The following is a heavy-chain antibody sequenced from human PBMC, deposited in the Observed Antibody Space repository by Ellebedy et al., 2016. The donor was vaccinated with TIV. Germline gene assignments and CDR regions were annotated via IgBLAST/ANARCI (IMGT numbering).Heavy chain of an antibody. CDR1: GGIFRSNA. Sequence: ASVKVSCXASGGIFRSNAMSWVRQAPGQGLEWMGGIIAIFGTTNYAQKFQGRVTITADESTSTVYMELSSLRSEDTAVYYCARRRGYNLESHFDYWGQGTVVIVSS. J-gene: IGHJ4*02. V-gene: IGHV1-69*13. CDR2: IIAIFGTT. D-gene: IGHD5-24*01. CDR3: ARRRGYNLESHFDY.